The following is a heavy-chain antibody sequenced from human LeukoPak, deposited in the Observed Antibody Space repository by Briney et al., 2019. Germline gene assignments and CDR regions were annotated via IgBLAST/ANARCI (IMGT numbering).Heavy chain of an antibody. J-gene: IGHJ4*02. V-gene: IGHV1-69*04. CDR3: AKEGDYYDSSDRDY. Sequence: SVKVSCKASGGTFSSYAISWVRQAPGQGLEWMGRIIPILGIANYAQKLQGRVTITADKSTSTAYMELSSLRSEDTAVYYCAKEGDYYDSSDRDYWGQGTLVTVSS. CDR2: IIPILGIA. D-gene: IGHD3-22*01. CDR1: GGTFSSYA.